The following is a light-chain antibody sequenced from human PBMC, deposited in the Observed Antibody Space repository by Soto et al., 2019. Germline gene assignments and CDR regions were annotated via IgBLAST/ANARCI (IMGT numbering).Light chain of an antibody. CDR3: QQSYSTPPWT. Sequence: ETVMTQSPATLSVSPVERATLSCRASQSISSNLAWFQQKPGQAPRLLIYDASTMATGFPARFSGSGSGTEFTLTISSLQSEDFATYYCQQSYSTPPWTFAQGTRWIS. V-gene: IGKV3-15*01. J-gene: IGKJ1*01. CDR2: DAS. CDR1: QSISSN.